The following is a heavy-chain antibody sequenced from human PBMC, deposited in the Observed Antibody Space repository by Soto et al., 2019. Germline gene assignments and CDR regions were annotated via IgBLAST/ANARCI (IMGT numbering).Heavy chain of an antibody. CDR1: XXXXXXXXXS. V-gene: IGHV4-30-2*01. Sequence: QLQLQESXXGLXXXSXXXSLTXXXSXXXXXXXXXSWSWIRQPPGKGLEWIGYIYHSGSTYYNPSLKSRVTISVDRSKNQFSLKLSSVTAADTXVYYCARVPGPWGQGTLVTVSS. CDR2: IYHSGST. D-gene: IGHD7-27*01. J-gene: IGHJ5*02. CDR3: ARVPGP.